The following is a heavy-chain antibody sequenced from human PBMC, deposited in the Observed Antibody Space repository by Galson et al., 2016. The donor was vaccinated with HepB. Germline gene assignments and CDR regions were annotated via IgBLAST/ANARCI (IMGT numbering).Heavy chain of an antibody. CDR3: ARDYLTYTGSYLYS. CDR1: GFIFSQHG. D-gene: IGHD1-26*01. CDR2: TNTDGSDT. J-gene: IGHJ4*02. V-gene: IGHV3-74*01. Sequence: SLRLSCAASGFIFSQHGMNWVRQVPGKGLVMVARTNTDGSDTGYADSVKGRFTISRDNAKNTLYLQMNTLRAEDTAVYYCARDYLTYTGSYLYSWGQGTLVTVSS.